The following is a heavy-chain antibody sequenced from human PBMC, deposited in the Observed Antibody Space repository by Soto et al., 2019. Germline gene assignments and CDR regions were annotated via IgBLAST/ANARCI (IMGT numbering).Heavy chain of an antibody. D-gene: IGHD5-12*01. CDR3: ARNDAYDLDV. Sequence: QVQLQESGPGLVKPSGTLSLTCAVSGGSISTTYWWSWVRQSPGKGLEWIGEIHHGTGTNYNPSLKSAVTISLDKSKNQIFLRLTSVTVADTAVYYCARNDAYDLDVWCQGTTVTVSS. CDR2: IHHGTGT. V-gene: IGHV4-4*02. CDR1: GGSISTTYW. J-gene: IGHJ6*02.